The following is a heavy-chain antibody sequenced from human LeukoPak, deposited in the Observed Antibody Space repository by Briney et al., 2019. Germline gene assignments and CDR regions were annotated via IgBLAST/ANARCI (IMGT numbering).Heavy chain of an antibody. CDR2: IIPIFGTA. CDR1: GGTFSSYA. Sequence: SVKVSCKASGGTFSSYATSWVRQAPGQGLEWMRRIIPIFGTANYAQKFQGRVTITTDESTSTAYMELSSLRSEDTAVYYCAREPRFSRDSSGYYLDYWGQGTLVAVSS. J-gene: IGHJ4*02. CDR3: AREPRFSRDSSGYYLDY. V-gene: IGHV1-69*05. D-gene: IGHD3-22*01.